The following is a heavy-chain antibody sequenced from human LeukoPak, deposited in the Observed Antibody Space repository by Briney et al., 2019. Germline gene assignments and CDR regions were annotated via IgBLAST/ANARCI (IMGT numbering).Heavy chain of an antibody. J-gene: IGHJ2*01. D-gene: IGHD1-26*01. CDR2: INQDGSEK. Sequence: GGSLRLSCAASGFTFTTNWMSWVRQAPGKGLEWVANINQDGSEKYYVDSMKGRFTISRDNTKNSLYLQMNSLRAEDRAVYYCARDKIVGATTGSYFDLWGRGTLVTVSS. CDR1: GFTFTTNW. CDR3: ARDKIVGATTGSYFDL. V-gene: IGHV3-7*01.